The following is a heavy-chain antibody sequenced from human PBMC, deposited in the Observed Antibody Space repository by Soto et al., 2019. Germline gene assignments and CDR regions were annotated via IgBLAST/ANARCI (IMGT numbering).Heavy chain of an antibody. J-gene: IGHJ6*02. Sequence: EVQLVESGGGLVQPGRSLRLSCAASGFTFDDYAMHWVRQAPGKGLEWVSGISWNSGSIGYADSVKGRFTISRDNAKNSLYLQMNSLRAEDTAFYYCAKDSTLGGWGGMAVWGQGTTVTVSS. V-gene: IGHV3-9*01. CDR2: ISWNSGSI. CDR1: GFTFDDYA. D-gene: IGHD3-16*01. CDR3: AKDSTLGGWGGMAV.